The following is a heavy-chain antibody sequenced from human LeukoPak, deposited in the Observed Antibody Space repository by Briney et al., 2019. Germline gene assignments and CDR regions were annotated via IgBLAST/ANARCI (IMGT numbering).Heavy chain of an antibody. V-gene: IGHV1-18*01. J-gene: IGHJ4*02. D-gene: IGHD1-26*01. CDR2: ISAYNGNT. CDR3: ARITRGDSGSYSFDY. CDR1: GYTFTSYG. Sequence: ASVKVSCTASGYTFTSYGISWVRQAPGQGLEWMGWISAYNGNTNYAQKLQGRVTMTTDTSTSTAYMELGSLRSDDTAMYYCARITRGDSGSYSFDYWGQETLVTVSS.